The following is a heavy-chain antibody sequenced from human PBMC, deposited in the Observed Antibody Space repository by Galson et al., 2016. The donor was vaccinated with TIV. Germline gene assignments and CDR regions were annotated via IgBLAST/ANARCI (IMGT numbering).Heavy chain of an antibody. CDR3: ASGVVAHTYYFYGMDV. CDR2: IRYDGSRR. Sequence: SLRLPCAASGFTFSSFGMHWVRQAPGKGLEWVALIRYDGSRRYYADSVKGRFTISRDDSKNTLYLQMNGLRRDDSAVYYCASGVVAHTYYFYGMDVWGQGTTVTVSS. J-gene: IGHJ6*02. V-gene: IGHV3-30*02. D-gene: IGHD2-15*01. CDR1: GFTFSSFG.